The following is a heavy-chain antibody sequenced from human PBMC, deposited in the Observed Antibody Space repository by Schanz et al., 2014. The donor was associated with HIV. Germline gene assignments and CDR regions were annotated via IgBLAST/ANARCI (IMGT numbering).Heavy chain of an antibody. CDR3: ARRSTIVGATETFDI. V-gene: IGHV4-39*02. CDR1: GGSISSSSYY. CDR2: IYYSGST. J-gene: IGHJ3*02. D-gene: IGHD1-26*01. Sequence: QLQLQESGPGLVKPSETLSLTCTVSGGSISSSSYYWGWIRQPPGKGLEWIGTIYYSGSTYYNPSLKSRVAQPVVTPKTNSPLIMISVPAADTAVYYCARRSTIVGATETFDIWGQGTMVTVSS.